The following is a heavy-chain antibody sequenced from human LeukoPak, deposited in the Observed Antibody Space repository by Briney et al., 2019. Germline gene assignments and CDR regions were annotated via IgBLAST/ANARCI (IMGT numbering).Heavy chain of an antibody. CDR2: ISYDGSNK. CDR3: ARQSGRYFDY. V-gene: IGHV3-30*04. Sequence: PGGSLRLSCAASGFTFSSYAMHWVRQAPGKGLEWVAIISYDGSNKYYADSVKGRFTISRDNSKNTLYLQMNSLGAEDTAVYYCARQSGRYFDYWGQGTLVTVSS. CDR1: GFTFSSYA. J-gene: IGHJ4*02.